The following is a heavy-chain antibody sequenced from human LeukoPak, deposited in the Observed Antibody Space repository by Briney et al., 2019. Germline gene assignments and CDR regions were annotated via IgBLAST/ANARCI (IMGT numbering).Heavy chain of an antibody. CDR1: GFTFSSYA. CDR2: ISYDGSNT. CDR3: ARVSPKTVTTLHYFDY. D-gene: IGHD4-17*01. J-gene: IGHJ4*02. V-gene: IGHV3-30*04. Sequence: GGSLRLSCAASGFTFSSYAIHWVRQPPGKGLEWVAMISYDGSNTYYADSVKGRFTISGDDSKNTLYLQMSSLRPEDTAVYYCARVSPKTVTTLHYFDYWGQGTLVTVSS.